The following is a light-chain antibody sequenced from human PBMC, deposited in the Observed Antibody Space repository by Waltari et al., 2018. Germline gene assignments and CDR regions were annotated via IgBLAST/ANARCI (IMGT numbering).Light chain of an antibody. J-gene: IGLJ2*01. Sequence: SGSPGQSITISCTGTSSDVGGYNYASWYQQHPGKAPKLMIYEVSNRPSGVSNRFSGSKSGNTASLTISGLQAEDDADYYCSSYTSSSTLVFGGGTKLTVL. CDR3: SSYTSSSTLV. CDR1: SSDVGGYNY. V-gene: IGLV2-14*01. CDR2: EVS.